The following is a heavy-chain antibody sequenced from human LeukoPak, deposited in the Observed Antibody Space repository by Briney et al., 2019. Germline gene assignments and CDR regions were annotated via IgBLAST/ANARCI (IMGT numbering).Heavy chain of an antibody. CDR1: RLTFSTYW. J-gene: IGHJ4*02. CDR3: ARDLGGGPPGY. CDR2: INQNGSEK. D-gene: IGHD4-23*01. Sequence: GGSLRLSCAASRLTFSTYWMSWVRQAPGKGLEWVANINQNGSEKYYVDSVTGRFTISRDNAKNSLYLQMNSLRAEDTAVYYCARDLGGGPPGYWGQGTLVTASS. V-gene: IGHV3-7*01.